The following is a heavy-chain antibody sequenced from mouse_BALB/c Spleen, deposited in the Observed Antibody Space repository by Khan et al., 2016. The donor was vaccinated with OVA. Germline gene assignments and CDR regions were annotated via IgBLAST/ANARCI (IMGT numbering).Heavy chain of an antibody. Sequence: VQLKQSGPELVKPGASVKISCKASGYSFTGYFMNWVMQSHGKSLEWIGRINPHIGETLYNQKFKGKATLTVDESSRTVHMELRSLASEDSAVYYCARKNGRGFAYWGQGTTLTVSS. CDR2: INPHIGET. V-gene: IGHV1-20*02. J-gene: IGHJ2*01. D-gene: IGHD1-1*01. CDR1: GYSFTGYF. CDR3: ARKNGRGFAY.